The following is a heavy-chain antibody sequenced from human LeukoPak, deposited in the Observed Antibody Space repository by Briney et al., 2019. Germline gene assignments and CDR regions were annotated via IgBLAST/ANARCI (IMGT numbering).Heavy chain of an antibody. CDR2: ISYDGSNK. CDR3: ARLIVVPAAPTDY. D-gene: IGHD2-2*01. V-gene: IGHV3-30*04. J-gene: IGHJ4*02. CDR1: GFTFSSYA. Sequence: GGSLRPSCAASGFTFSSYAMHWVRQAPGKGLEWVAVISYDGSNKYYADSVKGRFTISRDNSKNTLYLQMNSLRAEDTAVYYCARLIVVPAAPTDYWGQGTLVTVSS.